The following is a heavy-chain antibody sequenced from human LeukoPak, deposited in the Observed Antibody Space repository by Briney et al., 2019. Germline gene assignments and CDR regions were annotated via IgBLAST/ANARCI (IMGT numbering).Heavy chain of an antibody. CDR2: ISSSSSYI. Sequence: PGGSLRLSCAASGFTFSSYEMNWVRQAPGKGLQWVSSISSSSSYIYYADSVKGRFTISRDNAKSSLYLQMNSLRAEDTAVYYCASYTAMDLPFAYWGQGTLVTVSS. CDR1: GFTFSSYE. J-gene: IGHJ4*02. V-gene: IGHV3-21*01. D-gene: IGHD5-18*01. CDR3: ASYTAMDLPFAY.